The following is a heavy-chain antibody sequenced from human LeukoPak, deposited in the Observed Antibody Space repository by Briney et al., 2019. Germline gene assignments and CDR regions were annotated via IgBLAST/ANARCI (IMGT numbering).Heavy chain of an antibody. CDR2: IDVSNGNT. CDR3: ARDYDYVPDF. Sequence: GASVKVSCKASGYTFTSYGISWVRQAPGQGLEWMGWIDVSNGNTNYAQKVQGRVTITTDTSTTTAYMEVRSLKFDDTAVYYCARDYDYVPDFWGQGTLVTVSS. J-gene: IGHJ4*02. CDR1: GYTFTSYG. D-gene: IGHD3-16*01. V-gene: IGHV1-18*01.